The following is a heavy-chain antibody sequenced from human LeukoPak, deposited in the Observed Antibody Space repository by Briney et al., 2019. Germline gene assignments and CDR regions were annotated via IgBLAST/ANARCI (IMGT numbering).Heavy chain of an antibody. D-gene: IGHD1-26*01. J-gene: IGHJ4*02. CDR3: ARVRPDQKYSGSLYYFDY. Sequence: ASVKVSCKASGYTITGYYMHWVRQAPGQGLELMGWINPNSGGTNYAQKFQGRVTMTRDTSISTAYMELSRLRSDDTAVYYCARVRPDQKYSGSLYYFDYWGQGTLVTVSS. CDR1: GYTITGYY. V-gene: IGHV1-2*02. CDR2: INPNSGGT.